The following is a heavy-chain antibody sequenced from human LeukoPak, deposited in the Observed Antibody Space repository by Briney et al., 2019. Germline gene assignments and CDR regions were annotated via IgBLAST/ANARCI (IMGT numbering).Heavy chain of an antibody. V-gene: IGHV3-48*03. D-gene: IGHD3-22*01. J-gene: IGHJ3*02. CDR2: ISSSGSTI. Sequence: PGGSLRLSCAASGFTFSSYEMNWVRQAPGKGLVWVSYISSSGSTIYYADSVKGRFTISRDNAKNSLYLQMNSLRAEDTAVYYCATQRGTDYYDSSGYFDAFDIWGQGTMVTVSS. CDR1: GFTFSSYE. CDR3: ATQRGTDYYDSSGYFDAFDI.